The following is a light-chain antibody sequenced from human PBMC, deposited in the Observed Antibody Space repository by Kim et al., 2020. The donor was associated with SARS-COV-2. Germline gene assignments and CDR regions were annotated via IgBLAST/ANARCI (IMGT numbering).Light chain of an antibody. CDR2: DAY. J-gene: IGKJ5*01. Sequence: VSPGERATLSCRASQSVNNKLAWYQQKPGQAPRLLIYDAYTRATGIPARFSGSGSGTDFTLSVSGLQSEDFAVYYCQQFGKWPITFGQGTRLEIK. CDR1: QSVNNK. V-gene: IGKV3-15*01. CDR3: QQFGKWPIT.